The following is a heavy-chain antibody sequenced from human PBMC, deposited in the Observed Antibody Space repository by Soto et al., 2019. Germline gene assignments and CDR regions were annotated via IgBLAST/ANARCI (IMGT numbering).Heavy chain of an antibody. CDR2: IIPIFGTA. J-gene: IGHJ6*02. CDR1: GGTFSSYA. Sequence: SVKVSFKASGGTFSSYAISWVRQAPGQGLEWMGGIIPIFGTANYAQKFQGRVTITADKSTSTAYMELSSLRSEDTAVYYCASSDTAMVHYYYGMDVWGQGTTVTVSS. V-gene: IGHV1-69*06. CDR3: ASSDTAMVHYYYGMDV. D-gene: IGHD5-18*01.